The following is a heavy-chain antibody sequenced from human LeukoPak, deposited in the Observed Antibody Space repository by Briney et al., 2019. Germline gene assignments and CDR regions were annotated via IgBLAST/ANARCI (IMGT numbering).Heavy chain of an antibody. CDR2: ISSSSSYI. V-gene: IGHV3-21*01. CDR3: ASRNGGSYRPFDY. D-gene: IGHD1-26*01. Sequence: GGSLRLSCPASAFTVSHTYMGWVRQAPGKGLEWVSSISSSSSYIYYADSVKGRFTISRDNAKNSLYLQMNSLRAEDTAVYYCASRNGGSYRPFDYWGQGTLVTVSS. CDR1: AFTVSHTY. J-gene: IGHJ4*02.